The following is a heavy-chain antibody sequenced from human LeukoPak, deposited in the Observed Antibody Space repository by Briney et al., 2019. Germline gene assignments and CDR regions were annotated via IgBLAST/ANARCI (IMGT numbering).Heavy chain of an antibody. CDR3: ARVDSSSWYAGFDY. CDR1: GYTFTSYG. J-gene: IGHJ4*02. D-gene: IGHD6-13*01. V-gene: IGHV1-18*01. CDR2: ISAYNGNT. Sequence: GASVKVSCKASGYTFTSYGISWVRQAPGQGLEWMGWISAYNGNTNYAQKLQGRVTMTTDTSTSTAYMELRSLRSDDTAVYYCARVDSSSWYAGFDYWGQGTLVTVFS.